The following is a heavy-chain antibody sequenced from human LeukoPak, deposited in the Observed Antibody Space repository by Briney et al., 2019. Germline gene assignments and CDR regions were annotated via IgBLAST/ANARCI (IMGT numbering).Heavy chain of an antibody. CDR2: IIPNFGTA. CDR3: ARDRGASYYYYMDV. CDR1: GDTFNSYA. D-gene: IGHD2-15*01. J-gene: IGHJ6*03. V-gene: IGHV1-69*05. Sequence: ASVKVSCKASGDTFNSYAIRWVRQAPGQGLEWMGGIIPNFGTANYAQKFQGRVTITTDESTSTAYMELRRLRSDDTAVYYCARDRGASYYYYMDVWGKGTTVTVSS.